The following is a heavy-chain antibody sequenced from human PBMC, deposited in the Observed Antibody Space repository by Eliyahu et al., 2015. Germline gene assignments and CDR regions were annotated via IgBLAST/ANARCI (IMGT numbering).Heavy chain of an antibody. D-gene: IGHD2-8*01. Sequence: VQLVQSGAEVKKPGASVRVSCKASGYTFISSDXNWVRPAPGKGLXWMGGINPNTGXXGXARRFQGRVMMTRNTAISTAYMELSXLRYEDTAVYYCARAGYCSNGICDGSWFDPWGQGTLVTVAS. CDR2: INPNTGXX. CDR3: ARAGYCSNGICDGSWFDP. CDR1: GYTFISSD. V-gene: IGHV1-8*01. J-gene: IGHJ5*02.